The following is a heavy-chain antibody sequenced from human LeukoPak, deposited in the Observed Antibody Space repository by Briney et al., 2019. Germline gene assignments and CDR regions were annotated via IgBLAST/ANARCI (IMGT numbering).Heavy chain of an antibody. Sequence: SETLSLTCTVSGGSISSSSYYWGWIRQPPGKGLEWIGSIYYSGSTNYNPSLKSRVTISVDTSKNQFSLKLSSVTAADTAVYYCARGPTRYYYYMDVWGKGTTVTVSS. CDR3: ARGPTRYYYYMDV. CDR1: GGSISSSSYY. J-gene: IGHJ6*03. V-gene: IGHV4-39*07. D-gene: IGHD2-15*01. CDR2: IYYSGST.